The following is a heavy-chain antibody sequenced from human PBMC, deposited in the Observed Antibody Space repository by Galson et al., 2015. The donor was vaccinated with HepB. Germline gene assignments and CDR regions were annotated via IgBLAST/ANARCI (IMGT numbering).Heavy chain of an antibody. CDR1: GFTFSNYW. CDR2: INSDGTYI. Sequence: SLRLSCAASGFTFSNYWMHWVRQAPGKGLVWVSRINSDGTYITYADSVKGRFTISRDNAKNTLYLQVNSPRAEDTALYYCARTRGAAAGIFDYWGQGSLVTVSS. CDR3: ARTRGAAAGIFDY. V-gene: IGHV3-74*01. J-gene: IGHJ4*02. D-gene: IGHD6-13*01.